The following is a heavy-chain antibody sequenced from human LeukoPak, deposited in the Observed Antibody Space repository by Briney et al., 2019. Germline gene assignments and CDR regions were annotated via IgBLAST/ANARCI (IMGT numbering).Heavy chain of an antibody. CDR1: GFTFSSYA. CDR2: IGGSGSST. J-gene: IGHJ4*02. V-gene: IGHV3-23*01. Sequence: GGSLRLSCAASGFTFSSYAMSWVRQAPGKGLEWVCSIGGSGSSTYYADSVKGRFAISRDTSKNTLYLRMNSLRAEDTAVYYCARVTSEGYFVYWGQGTLVTVSS. CDR3: ARVTSEGYFVY.